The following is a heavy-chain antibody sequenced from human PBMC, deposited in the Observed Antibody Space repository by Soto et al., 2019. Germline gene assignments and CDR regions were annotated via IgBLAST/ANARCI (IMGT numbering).Heavy chain of an antibody. CDR3: ARFGGSFNSGWYDEYYFDY. D-gene: IGHD6-19*01. Sequence: VKVSCKASGYTFTSYAMHWVRQAPGQRLERMGWINAGNGKTKYSQKFQGRVTITRDTSASTAYMELSSLRSEDTAVYYCARFGGSFNSGWYDEYYFDYWGQGTLVTVSS. V-gene: IGHV1-3*01. CDR1: GYTFTSYA. CDR2: INAGNGKT. J-gene: IGHJ4*02.